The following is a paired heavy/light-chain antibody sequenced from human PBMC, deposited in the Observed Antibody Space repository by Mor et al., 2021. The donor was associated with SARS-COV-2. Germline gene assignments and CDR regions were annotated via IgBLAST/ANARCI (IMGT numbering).Heavy chain of an antibody. CDR2: ISYDGSNK. J-gene: IGHJ5*02. CDR3: ARDRVQAKAAAGIFNWFDP. V-gene: IGHV3-30-3*01. D-gene: IGHD6-13*01. Sequence: QVQLVESGGGVVQPGRSLRLSCAASGFTFSSYAMHWVRQAPGKGLEWVAVISYDGSNKYYADSVKGRFTISRDNSKNTLYLQMNSLRAEDTAVYYCARDRVQAKAAAGIFNWFDPWGQGTLVTVSS. CDR1: GFTFSSYA.
Light chain of an antibody. Sequence: EIVLTQSPGTLSLPPGERATLSCRASQSVSSTYLAWYQQKPGQAPRLLIYAASSRATGIPDRFSGSGSGTDFTLTITRLEPEDFAVYYCHQYGSSPITFGQGTRLEIK. J-gene: IGKJ5*01. CDR2: AAS. CDR3: HQYGSSPIT. V-gene: IGKV3-20*01. CDR1: QSVSSTY.